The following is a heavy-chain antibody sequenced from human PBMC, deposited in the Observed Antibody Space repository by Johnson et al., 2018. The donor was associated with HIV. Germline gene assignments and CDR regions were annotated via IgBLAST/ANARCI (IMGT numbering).Heavy chain of an antibody. Sequence: VQLVESGGGLVKPGGSLRLSCAASGLTFDDYAMHWVRQAPGKGLAWVSGISWNSGSIGYAASVKGRFTISRDNAKKSLYLQMNSLRTEDTALYYCAKSQVEMATTGAFDIWGQGTMVTVSS. V-gene: IGHV3-9*01. J-gene: IGHJ3*02. CDR2: ISWNSGSI. CDR1: GLTFDDYA. D-gene: IGHD5-24*01. CDR3: AKSQVEMATTGAFDI.